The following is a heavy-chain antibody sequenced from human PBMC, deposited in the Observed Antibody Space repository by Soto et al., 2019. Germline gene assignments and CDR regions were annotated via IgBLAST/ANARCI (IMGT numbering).Heavy chain of an antibody. CDR1: GGSISSYY. V-gene: IGHV4-59*01. D-gene: IGHD2-2*01. Sequence: SETLSLTCTVSGGSISSYYWSWIRQPPGKALEWIGNIYYSGSTNYNPSLESRVTISADTSKNQLSLKLSSATAADTAVYYCARGARHTSNFDYWGQGTLVTVSS. CDR2: IYYSGST. J-gene: IGHJ4*02. CDR3: ARGARHTSNFDY.